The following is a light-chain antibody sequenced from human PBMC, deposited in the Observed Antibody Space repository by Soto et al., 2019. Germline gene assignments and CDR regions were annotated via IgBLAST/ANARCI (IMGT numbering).Light chain of an antibody. V-gene: IGKV3-11*01. CDR2: GAS. CDR3: QQRTNWMYT. J-gene: IGKJ2*01. Sequence: EIVLTQSPATLSLSPGERATLSCRSSESVSSHLAWYQQKPGQAPRLLIYGASNRATGIPARFSGSGSGTDFTLTISILEPEDFAVYHCQQRTNWMYTFGQGTKLEIK. CDR1: ESVSSH.